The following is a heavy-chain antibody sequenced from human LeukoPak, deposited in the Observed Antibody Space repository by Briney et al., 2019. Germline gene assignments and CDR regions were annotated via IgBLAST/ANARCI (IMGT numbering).Heavy chain of an antibody. CDR1: GGSISSYY. V-gene: IGHV4-59*08. CDR2: IYYSGST. CDR3: ARHRGGATFWLLI. D-gene: IGHD1-26*01. J-gene: IGHJ4*02. Sequence: KPSETLSLTCTVSGGSISSYYWSWIRQPPGKGLEWIGYIYYSGSTNYNPSLKSRVTISVDTSKNQFSLKLSSVTAADTAVYYCARHRGGATFWLLIWGQGTLVTVSS.